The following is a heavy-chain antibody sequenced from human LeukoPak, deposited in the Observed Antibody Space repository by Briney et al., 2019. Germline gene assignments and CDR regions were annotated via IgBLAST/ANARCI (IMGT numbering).Heavy chain of an antibody. V-gene: IGHV4-38-2*02. CDR3: ARGEGIVGANWFDP. D-gene: IGHD1-26*01. Sequence: SETLSLTCTVSGYSISSGFYWGWIRQSPGKGLEWIGNIFHTGSTYYNPSLKSRVTISVDTSKNQFSLKLGSVTAADTAVCYCARGEGIVGANWFDPWGQGTLVTVSS. CDR1: GYSISSGFY. CDR2: IFHTGST. J-gene: IGHJ5*02.